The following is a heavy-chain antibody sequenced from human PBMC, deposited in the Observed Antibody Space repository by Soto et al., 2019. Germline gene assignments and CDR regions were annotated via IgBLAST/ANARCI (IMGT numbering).Heavy chain of an antibody. Sequence: QVQLQESGPGLVKPSETLSLTCTVSGGSISSYYWSWIRQPAGKGLEWIGRIYTSGSTNYNPSLKSRVTMSVDTSKNQFSLKLSSVTAADTVVYYCARSYCSSTSCLFDPWGQGTLVTVSS. CDR1: GGSISSYY. J-gene: IGHJ5*02. D-gene: IGHD2-2*01. CDR2: IYTSGST. V-gene: IGHV4-4*07. CDR3: ARSYCSSTSCLFDP.